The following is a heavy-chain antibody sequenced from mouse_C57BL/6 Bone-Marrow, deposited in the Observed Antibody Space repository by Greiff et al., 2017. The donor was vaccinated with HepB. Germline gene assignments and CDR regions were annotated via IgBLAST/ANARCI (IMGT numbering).Heavy chain of an antibody. CDR2: IRNKANGYTT. Sequence: EVQRVESGGGLVQPGGSLSLSCAASGFTFTDYYMSWVRQPPGKALEWLGFIRNKANGYTTEYSASVKGRFTISRDNSQSILYLQMNALRAEDSATYYCARWGYGSSLWFAYWGQGTLVTVSA. D-gene: IGHD1-1*01. CDR1: GFTFTDYY. V-gene: IGHV7-3*01. J-gene: IGHJ3*01. CDR3: ARWGYGSSLWFAY.